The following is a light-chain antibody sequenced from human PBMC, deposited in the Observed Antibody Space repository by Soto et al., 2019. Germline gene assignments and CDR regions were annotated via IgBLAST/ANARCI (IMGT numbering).Light chain of an antibody. CDR1: SSDVGGYNY. CDR3: RSYTASSTYV. Sequence: QSVLTQPASVSGSPGQSITISCTGTSSDVGGYNYVSWYQHHPGKAPKLMIFDVSNRPSGVSNGFSGSKSGNTASLTISGLQAEDEADYYCRSYTASSTYVFGTGTKVTVL. CDR2: DVS. V-gene: IGLV2-14*03. J-gene: IGLJ1*01.